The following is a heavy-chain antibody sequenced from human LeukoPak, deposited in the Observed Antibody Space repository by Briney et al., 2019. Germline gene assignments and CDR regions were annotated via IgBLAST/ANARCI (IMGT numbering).Heavy chain of an antibody. CDR3: ATHDYGGD. V-gene: IGHV3-74*01. CDR1: GFTFSSYG. D-gene: IGHD4-23*01. Sequence: GRSLRLSCAASGFTFSSYGMHWVRQAPGKGLVWVSRINSDGTFTSYADSVKGRFTISRDNVKNTLYLQMNSLRAEDTAVYYCATHDYGGDWGQGTLVTVSS. CDR2: INSDGTFT. J-gene: IGHJ4*02.